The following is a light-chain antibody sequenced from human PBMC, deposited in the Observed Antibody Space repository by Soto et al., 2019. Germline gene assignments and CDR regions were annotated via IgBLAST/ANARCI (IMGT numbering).Light chain of an antibody. CDR2: LNSDGSH. CDR1: SGHSSYA. Sequence: QLVLTQSPSASASLGASVKLTCTLSSGHSSYAIAWHQQQPEKGPRYLMKLNSDGSHSKGDGIPDRFSGSSSGAERYLTLSSLQSEDEADYYCQTWGTGTLVFGGGTKVTVL. V-gene: IGLV4-69*01. J-gene: IGLJ2*01. CDR3: QTWGTGTLV.